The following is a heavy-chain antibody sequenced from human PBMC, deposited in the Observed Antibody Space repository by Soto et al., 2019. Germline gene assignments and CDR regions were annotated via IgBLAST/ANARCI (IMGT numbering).Heavy chain of an antibody. Sequence: SETLSLTCTVSGGSISSSSYYWGWIRQPPGKGLEWIGSIYYSGSTYYNPSLKSRVTISVGTSKNQFSLKLSSVTAADTAMYYCARHDKTYYYDSSGPYYYYGMDVWGQGTTVTVSS. CDR2: IYYSGST. D-gene: IGHD3-22*01. CDR1: GGSISSSSYY. V-gene: IGHV4-39*01. J-gene: IGHJ6*02. CDR3: ARHDKTYYYDSSGPYYYYGMDV.